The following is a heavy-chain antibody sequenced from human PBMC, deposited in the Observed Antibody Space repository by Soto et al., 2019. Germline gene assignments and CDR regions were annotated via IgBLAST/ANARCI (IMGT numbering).Heavy chain of an antibody. D-gene: IGHD3-3*01. V-gene: IGHV4-61*01. CDR2: VDHSGIT. CDR3: ARAFAYFDS. Sequence: SETLSLTCTVSGGSFTSRSYSWGWFRQPPGKGLEWIGYVDHSGITNYTPSLKSRVSTSMDTFKKRFSLNLDSVTAADTGVYLFARAFAYFDSWGQGTLVTLSS. J-gene: IGHJ4*02. CDR1: GGSFTSRSYS.